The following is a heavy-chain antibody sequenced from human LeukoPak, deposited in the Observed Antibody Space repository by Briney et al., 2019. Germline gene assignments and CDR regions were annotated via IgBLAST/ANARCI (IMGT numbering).Heavy chain of an antibody. V-gene: IGHV3-30*18. CDR2: ISYDGSNK. D-gene: IGHD3-10*01. Sequence: PGGSLRLSCAASGFTFSNYGMHWVRQAPGKGLEWVAAISYDGSNKYYADSVKGRFTISRDNSKNTLYLQMNSLRAEDTAVYYCAKAEGSGRIDAGGFSFDYWGQGTLVTVSS. CDR3: AKAEGSGRIDAGGFSFDY. CDR1: GFTFSNYG. J-gene: IGHJ4*02.